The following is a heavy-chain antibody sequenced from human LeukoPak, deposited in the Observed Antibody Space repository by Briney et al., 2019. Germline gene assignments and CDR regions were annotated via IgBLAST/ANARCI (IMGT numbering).Heavy chain of an antibody. CDR3: ARSVVGATGFAMTGY. CDR2: IYSGGST. D-gene: IGHD1-26*01. CDR1: GFSFRSDW. J-gene: IGHJ4*02. Sequence: AGGSLRLSCAAAGFSFRSDWLHWVRQAPGKGLEWVSVIYSGGSTYYADSVKGRFTISRDNSKNTLYLQMNSLRAEDTAVYYCARSVVGATGFAMTGYWGQGTLVTVSS. V-gene: IGHV3-66*01.